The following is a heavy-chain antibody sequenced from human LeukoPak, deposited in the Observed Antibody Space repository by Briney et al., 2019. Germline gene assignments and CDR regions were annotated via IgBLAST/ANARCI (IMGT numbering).Heavy chain of an antibody. CDR2: IRQDGSEK. D-gene: IGHD3-3*01. Sequence: GGSLRLSCAASGFTFSSYWMTWGRQAPGKGLEWVANIRQDGSEKNYMDSVKGRFTISRDNAKNSLYLQMNSLRVEDTAVYFCMRQNRAYFFGHWGQGTLVTVSS. CDR3: MRQNRAYFFGH. J-gene: IGHJ1*01. V-gene: IGHV3-7*01. CDR1: GFTFSSYW.